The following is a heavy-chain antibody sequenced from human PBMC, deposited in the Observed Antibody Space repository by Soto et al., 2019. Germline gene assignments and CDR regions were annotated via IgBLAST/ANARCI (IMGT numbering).Heavy chain of an antibody. CDR1: GYSFTGYY. J-gene: IGHJ6*02. Sequence: QVQLVQSGAEVKKPGASVRVSCKASGYSFTGYYVHWVRLAPGQGLEWMGWINPNSGGTNHAQKFQGRVTMTRDTSISIAYMELTRLTSNDTAVYFCPREAGTIGNYYYGMDVWGQGTTVTVS. D-gene: IGHD1-7*01. CDR2: INPNSGGT. V-gene: IGHV1-2*02. CDR3: PREAGTIGNYYYGMDV.